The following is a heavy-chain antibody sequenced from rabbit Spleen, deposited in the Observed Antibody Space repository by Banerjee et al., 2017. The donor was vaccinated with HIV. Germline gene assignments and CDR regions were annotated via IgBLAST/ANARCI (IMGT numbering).Heavy chain of an antibody. CDR3: ARNYVNAFDP. CDR2: IDTDKGTT. V-gene: IGHV1S7*01. D-gene: IGHD1-1*01. Sequence: QLEESGGDLVKPEGSLTLTCTASGFTLSSYYMNWVRQAPGKGLEWIGGIDTDKGTTDYASWVNGRFTISSHNAQNTVDLQMNSLTAADTATYFCARNYVNAFDPWGPGTLVTVS. J-gene: IGHJ2*01. CDR1: GFTLSSYY.